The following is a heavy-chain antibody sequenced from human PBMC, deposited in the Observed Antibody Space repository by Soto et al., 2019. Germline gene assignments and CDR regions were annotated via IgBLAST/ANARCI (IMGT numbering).Heavy chain of an antibody. Sequence: QLQLQESGPGLVKPSETLSLTCTVSGGSISSSSYYWGWIRQPPGKGLEWIGSIYYSGSTYYNPSLKSRVTISVDTSKNQFSLKLSSVTAADTAVYYCASRNIAARQKGNWFDPWGQGTLVTVSS. CDR3: ASRNIAARQKGNWFDP. CDR2: IYYSGST. D-gene: IGHD6-6*01. CDR1: GGSISSSSYY. V-gene: IGHV4-39*01. J-gene: IGHJ5*02.